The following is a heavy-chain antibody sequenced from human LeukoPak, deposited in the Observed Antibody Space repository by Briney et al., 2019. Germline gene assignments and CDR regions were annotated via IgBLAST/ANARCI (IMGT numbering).Heavy chain of an antibody. D-gene: IGHD1-26*01. CDR2: IYTIGST. CDR1: GGSISSYY. CDR3: ARDAPYSGSPGFYYYYMDV. Sequence: SETLSLTCTVSGGSISSYYWSWIRQPAGKGLEWIGRIYTIGSTNYNPSLKSRVTMSVDTSKNQFSLKLSSVTAADTAVYYCARDAPYSGSPGFYYYYMDVWGKGTTVTVSS. J-gene: IGHJ6*03. V-gene: IGHV4-4*07.